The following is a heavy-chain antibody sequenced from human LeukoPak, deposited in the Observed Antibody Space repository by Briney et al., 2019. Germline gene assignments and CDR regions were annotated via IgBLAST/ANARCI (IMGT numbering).Heavy chain of an antibody. J-gene: IGHJ4*02. D-gene: IGHD3-10*01. CDR1: GFTFSSYA. Sequence: GGSLRLSCAASGFTFSSYAMSWVRQAPGKGLEWVSAISGSGGSTYYADSVKGRFTISRDNSKNTLYLQMNSLRAEDTAVYYCARAKVREVIIKSFDYWGQGTLVTVSS. CDR2: ISGSGGST. V-gene: IGHV3-23*01. CDR3: ARAKVREVIIKSFDY.